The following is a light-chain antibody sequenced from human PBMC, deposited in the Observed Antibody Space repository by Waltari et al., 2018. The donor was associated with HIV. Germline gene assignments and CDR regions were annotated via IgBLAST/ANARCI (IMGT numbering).Light chain of an antibody. V-gene: IGKV1-27*01. Sequence: DMQMTQSPSLLSAPVGDRVTITCRASQGINNYLAWYQQTPGRAPHLLISAASTLQSAVPSRFSGSGSGTDFTLTISSLHPEDVASYYCQKYDSPPLTFGQGTKVEIK. CDR2: AAS. J-gene: IGKJ1*01. CDR1: QGINNY. CDR3: QKYDSPPLT.